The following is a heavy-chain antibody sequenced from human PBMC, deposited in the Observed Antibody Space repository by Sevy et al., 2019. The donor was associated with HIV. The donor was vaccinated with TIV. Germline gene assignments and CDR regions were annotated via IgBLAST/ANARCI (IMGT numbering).Heavy chain of an antibody. CDR2: ISISGGST. D-gene: IGHD3-10*01. V-gene: IGHV3-23*01. CDR3: AKDRVSGTYYTGDFDY. Sequence: GVSLRLSCAASGFTFSTYAMTWVRQAPGKGLEWVSVISISGGSTYYADSVKGRFTVSRDNSKNTLYLQMNSLRGEDTAVYYCAKDRVSGTYYTGDFDYWGQGTLVTVSS. J-gene: IGHJ4*02. CDR1: GFTFSTYA.